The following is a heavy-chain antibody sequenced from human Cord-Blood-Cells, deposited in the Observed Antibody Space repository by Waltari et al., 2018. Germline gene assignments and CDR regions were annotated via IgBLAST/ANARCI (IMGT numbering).Heavy chain of an antibody. CDR2: MKSKTDGGTT. CDR3: TTAPFGSYYVDY. Sequence: EVQLVESGGGLVKPGGSLRLSCAASGFTFSNAWMSWVRQAPGKGLEWVGRMKSKTDGGTTDYAAPVKGRFTISRDDSKNTLYLQMNSLKTEDTAVYYCTTAPFGSYYVDYWGQGTLVTVSS. J-gene: IGHJ4*02. V-gene: IGHV3-15*01. CDR1: GFTFSNAW. D-gene: IGHD1-26*01.